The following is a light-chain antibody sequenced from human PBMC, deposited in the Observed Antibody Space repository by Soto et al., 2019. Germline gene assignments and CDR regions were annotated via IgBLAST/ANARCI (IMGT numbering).Light chain of an antibody. CDR2: AAA. CDR3: HQSSY. CDR1: QSVSSH. V-gene: IGKV3-11*01. Sequence: ERVLTHAPATLSLSPEERGTLSCRASQSVSSHLAWYQQNPGQAPRLTIHAAANRAPGTPARFSGSGSGTDFTLTISSLAAEDFAVYSCHQSSYFGGGTKV. J-gene: IGKJ4*01.